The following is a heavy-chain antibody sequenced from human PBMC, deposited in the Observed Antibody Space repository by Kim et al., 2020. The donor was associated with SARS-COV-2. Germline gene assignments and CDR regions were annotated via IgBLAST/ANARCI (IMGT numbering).Heavy chain of an antibody. D-gene: IGHD6-6*01. J-gene: IGHJ3*02. Sequence: GGSLRLSCAVSGFTFSSYGMHWVRQAPGKGLEWVAVIWYDGSNKYYVDSVKGRFTISRDNSKNTLYLQMNSLRAEDTAVYYCARDLSGYSSSSSAFDIWGQGTTVTVSS. V-gene: IGHV3-33*01. CDR1: GFTFSSYG. CDR3: ARDLSGYSSSSSAFDI. CDR2: IWYDGSNK.